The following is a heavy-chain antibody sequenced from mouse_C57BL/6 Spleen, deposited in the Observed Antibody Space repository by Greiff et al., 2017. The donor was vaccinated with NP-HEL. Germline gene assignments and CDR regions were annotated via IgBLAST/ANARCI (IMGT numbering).Heavy chain of an antibody. CDR3: TWDYDYDGAWFAY. D-gene: IGHD2-4*01. CDR1: GFNIKDDY. J-gene: IGHJ3*01. CDR2: IDPENGDT. Sequence: VQLQQSGAELVRPGASVKLSCTASGFNIKDDYMHWVKQRPEQGLEWIGWIDPENGDTEYASKFQGKATITADTSSNTAYLQLSSLTSEDTAVYYCTWDYDYDGAWFAYWGQGTLVTVSA. V-gene: IGHV14-4*01.